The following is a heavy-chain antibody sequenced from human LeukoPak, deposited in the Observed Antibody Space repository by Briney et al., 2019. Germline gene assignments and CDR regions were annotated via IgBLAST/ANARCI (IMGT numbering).Heavy chain of an antibody. V-gene: IGHV3-21*01. D-gene: IGHD6-6*01. Sequence: PEGSLRLSCAASGFTFSTSYMNWVRRAPGKGLEWVSLITGSSSYIYYTDSVKGRFTISRDNAKNSLFLQMNSLRDEDTAVYYCASGFSSSPYFDYWGQGTLVTVSS. CDR3: ASGFSSSPYFDY. J-gene: IGHJ4*02. CDR2: ITGSSSYI. CDR1: GFTFSTSY.